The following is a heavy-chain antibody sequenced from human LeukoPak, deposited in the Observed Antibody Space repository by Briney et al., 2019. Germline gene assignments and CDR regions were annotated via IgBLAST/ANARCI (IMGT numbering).Heavy chain of an antibody. CDR1: GGSFSGYY. V-gene: IGHV4-34*01. J-gene: IGHJ4*02. Sequence: PSETLSLTCSVYGGSFSGYYWGWLRPPPGNGLEWIGEIKHRGSTKDNPSLKSRVTISADTSKTQFSLKLSSVTAADTAVYYCARGTVANDYWGQETLVTVSS. CDR2: IKHRGST. D-gene: IGHD5-12*01. CDR3: ARGTVANDY.